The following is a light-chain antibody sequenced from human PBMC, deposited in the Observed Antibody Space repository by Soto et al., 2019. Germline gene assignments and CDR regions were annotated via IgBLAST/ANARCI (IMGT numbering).Light chain of an antibody. J-gene: IGKJ4*01. CDR1: QSVSNY. CDR2: DAS. Sequence: EIVLTQSPATLSLSPGERATLSCRASQSVSNYLAWYQQKPGQAPRLLIYDASNRATGIPARFSGSGSGTDFTLTISSLEPEDLGVYYCQQRSIWPPLTFGGGTKVEIK. V-gene: IGKV3-11*01. CDR3: QQRSIWPPLT.